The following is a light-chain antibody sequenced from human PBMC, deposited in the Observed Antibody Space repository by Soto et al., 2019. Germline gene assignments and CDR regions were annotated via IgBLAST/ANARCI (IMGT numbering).Light chain of an antibody. V-gene: IGKV3-11*01. CDR2: DAS. CDR3: QQRSTWPRWT. Sequence: ESVLTQSPATLSVSPGERATLSCRASQSVSSYLAWYQQKPGQAPRLLIYDASNRATGIPARFSGSGSGTDFTLTISSLEPGDFAVYYCQQRSTWPRWTFGQGTKVDIK. CDR1: QSVSSY. J-gene: IGKJ1*01.